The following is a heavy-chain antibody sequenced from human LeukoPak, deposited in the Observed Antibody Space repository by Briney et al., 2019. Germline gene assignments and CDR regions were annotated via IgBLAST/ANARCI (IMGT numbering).Heavy chain of an antibody. CDR3: ASEVAVAGTGDY. V-gene: IGHV4-38-2*01. D-gene: IGHD6-19*01. CDR2: IYHSGST. CDR1: GYSISSGYY. J-gene: IGHJ4*02. Sequence: SETLSLTCAVPGYSISSGYYWGWIRQPPGKGREWIGSIYHSGSTYYNPSLKSRVTISVDTSKHQFSLKLSSVTAADTAVYYCASEVAVAGTGDYWGQGTLVTVSS.